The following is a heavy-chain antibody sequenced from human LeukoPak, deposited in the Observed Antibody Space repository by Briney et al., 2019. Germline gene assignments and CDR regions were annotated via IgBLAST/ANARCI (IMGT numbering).Heavy chain of an antibody. J-gene: IGHJ6*02. CDR1: GGSFSGYY. D-gene: IGHD3-3*01. CDR2: INHSGST. CDR3: ARGSSITIFGVVILYYGMDV. Sequence: SSETLSLTCAVYGGSFSGYYWSWIRQPPGKGPEWIGEINHSGSTNYNPSLKSRVTISVDTPKNQFSLKLSSVTAADTAVYYCARGSSITIFGVVILYYGMDVWGQGTTVTVSS. V-gene: IGHV4-34*01.